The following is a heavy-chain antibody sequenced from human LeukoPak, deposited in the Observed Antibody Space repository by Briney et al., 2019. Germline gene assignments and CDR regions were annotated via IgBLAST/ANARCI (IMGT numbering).Heavy chain of an antibody. CDR3: ASLRGYSGYARFDP. V-gene: IGHV1-69*05. CDR1: GGTFSSYA. D-gene: IGHD5-12*01. Sequence: ASVKVSCKASGGTFSSYAISWVRQAPGQGLEWMGGIIPIFGTANYAQKFQGRVTITTDEPTSTAYMELSSLRSEDTAVYYCASLRGYSGYARFDPWGQGTLVTVSS. J-gene: IGHJ5*02. CDR2: IIPIFGTA.